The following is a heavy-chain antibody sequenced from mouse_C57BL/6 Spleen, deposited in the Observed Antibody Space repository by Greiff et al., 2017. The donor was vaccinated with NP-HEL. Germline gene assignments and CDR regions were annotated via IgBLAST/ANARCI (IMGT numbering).Heavy chain of an antibody. Sequence: VQLQQSGAELVMPGASVKLSCKASGYTFTSYWMHWVKQRPGQGLEWIGEIDPSDSYTNYNQKFKGKSTLTVDKSSSTAYMQLSSLTSEDSAVYYCARKGAYYYGSSPYFDYWGQGTTLTVSS. J-gene: IGHJ2*01. CDR2: IDPSDSYT. CDR3: ARKGAYYYGSSPYFDY. V-gene: IGHV1-69*01. D-gene: IGHD1-1*01. CDR1: GYTFTSYW.